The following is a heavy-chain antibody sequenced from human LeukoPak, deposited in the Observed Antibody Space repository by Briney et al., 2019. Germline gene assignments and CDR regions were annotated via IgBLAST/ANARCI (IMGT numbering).Heavy chain of an antibody. D-gene: IGHD3-22*01. CDR1: GYTFSTYA. CDR2: INTNTGNP. Sequence: GASVKVSCKASGYTFSTYAMNWVRQAPGQGLEWMGWINTNTGNPTYAQGFTGRFVFSLDISVSTAYLQISSLKAEDTAVYYCASRPLPNPYCYDSSGYPEPWGQGTLVTVSS. CDR3: ASRPLPNPYCYDSSGYPEP. V-gene: IGHV7-4-1*02. J-gene: IGHJ5*02.